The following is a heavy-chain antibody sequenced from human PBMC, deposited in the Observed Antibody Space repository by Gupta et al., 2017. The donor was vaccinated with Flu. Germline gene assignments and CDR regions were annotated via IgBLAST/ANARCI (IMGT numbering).Heavy chain of an antibody. CDR2: INPSGGST. Sequence: GIINPSGGSTNYAQKFQGRITMTRDTSTSTVYMELSSLRSEDTAVYYCARGEGDWGQGTLVTVSS. V-gene: IGHV1-46*01. J-gene: IGHJ4*02. CDR3: ARGEGD.